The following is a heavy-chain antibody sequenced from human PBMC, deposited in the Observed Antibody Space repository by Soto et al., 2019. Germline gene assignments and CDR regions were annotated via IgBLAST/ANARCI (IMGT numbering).Heavy chain of an antibody. CDR2: FRGSGDDGTT. Sequence: PGGSLRLSCTASGLTHSSFAMMWVLQAPGKGLEWVSGFRGSGDDGTTYYADSVKGRFTISRDNSKNMLFLQMNSLRAEDTAIYYCENKVNSGAGSQYFDYWGQGTLVTVSS. J-gene: IGHJ4*02. CDR3: ENKVNSGAGSQYFDY. V-gene: IGHV3-23*01. CDR1: GLTHSSFA. D-gene: IGHD3-10*01.